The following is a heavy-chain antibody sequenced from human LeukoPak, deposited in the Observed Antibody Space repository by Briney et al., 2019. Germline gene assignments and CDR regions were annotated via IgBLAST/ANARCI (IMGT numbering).Heavy chain of an antibody. D-gene: IGHD3-10*01. J-gene: IGHJ4*02. CDR3: AKDYGDSGSGSSFDY. CDR2: IRYDGSNK. Sequence: PGGSLRLSCAASGFTFSSYGMHWVRQAPGKGLEWVAFIRYDGSNKYYADFVKGRFTISRDNSKNTLYLQMNSLRAEDTAVYYCAKDYGDSGSGSSFDYWGQGTLVTVSS. V-gene: IGHV3-30*02. CDR1: GFTFSSYG.